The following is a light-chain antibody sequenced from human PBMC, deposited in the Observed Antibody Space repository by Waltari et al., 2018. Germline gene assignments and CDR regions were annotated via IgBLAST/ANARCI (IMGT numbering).Light chain of an antibody. CDR2: DAS. CDR3: QQRSNWPLT. Sequence: EIVLTHPPATLSLSPEERATLSCRASQGVSSYLTWYQQKAGQAPMLLIHDASNRATGIPARFSGSGSGTDFTLTISSLKPEDFAVYYCQQRSNWPLTFGGGTKVEIK. V-gene: IGKV3-11*01. CDR1: QGVSSY. J-gene: IGKJ4*01.